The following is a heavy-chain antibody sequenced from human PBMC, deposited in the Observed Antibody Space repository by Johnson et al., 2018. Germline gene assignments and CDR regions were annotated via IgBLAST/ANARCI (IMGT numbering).Heavy chain of an antibody. CDR1: GFPFNYYT. V-gene: IGHV3-23*04. CDR3: AKDFVSANGVFDPFDI. CDR2: VGGDNIEK. J-gene: IGHJ3*02. D-gene: IGHD3-3*01. Sequence: VQLVQSGGGLGQXGGSXRLXCVASGFPFNYYTMSWVRQSPVRGLEWVSSVGGDNIEKDYADSVRGRFAISRDNSRNTLFLQMNNLRAEDTAIYYCAKDFVSANGVFDPFDIWGQGTMVTISS.